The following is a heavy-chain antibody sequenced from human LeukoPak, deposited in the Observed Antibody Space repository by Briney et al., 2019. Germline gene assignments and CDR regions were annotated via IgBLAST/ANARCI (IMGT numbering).Heavy chain of an antibody. Sequence: SQTLSLTCTVSGGSINSGGYYWSWIRQHPGKGLEWIGYIYYSGSTYYNPSLKSRVSISVDTSKNQFSLKLSSVTAADTAVYYCARGLVGGFFDPWGQGTLVTVSS. D-gene: IGHD3-16*01. CDR3: ARGLVGGFFDP. J-gene: IGHJ5*02. CDR1: GGSINSGGYY. CDR2: IYYSGST. V-gene: IGHV4-31*03.